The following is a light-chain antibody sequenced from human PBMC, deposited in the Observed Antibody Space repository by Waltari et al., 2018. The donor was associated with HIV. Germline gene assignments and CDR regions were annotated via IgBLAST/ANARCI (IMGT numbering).Light chain of an antibody. J-gene: IGLJ3*02. Sequence: SYVLTQPPSVSVAPGGTATISCGGSNCGSKTVHWYQQKPGQAPVLVIYYDNDRPSGIPARFSGSNSGNTATLTITWVEAGDEADYYCQVWDSTTDHVLFGGGTKLTVL. V-gene: IGLV3-21*04. CDR1: NCGSKT. CDR3: QVWDSTTDHVL. CDR2: YDN.